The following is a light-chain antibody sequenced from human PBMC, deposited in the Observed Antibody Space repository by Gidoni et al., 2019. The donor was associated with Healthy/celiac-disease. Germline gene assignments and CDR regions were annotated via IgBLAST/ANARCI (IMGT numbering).Light chain of an antibody. CDR2: AAS. CDR3: QQSYSTPPT. V-gene: IGKV1-39*01. CDR1: QSISSY. Sequence: DIQMTQSPSSLSASVGDRVTITCRASQSISSYLNWYHQKPVKAPKLLIYAASSLQSGVPSRLSGSGSGTDFTLTIRSLQPEDFATYYCQQSYSTPPTFGQGTRLEIK. J-gene: IGKJ5*01.